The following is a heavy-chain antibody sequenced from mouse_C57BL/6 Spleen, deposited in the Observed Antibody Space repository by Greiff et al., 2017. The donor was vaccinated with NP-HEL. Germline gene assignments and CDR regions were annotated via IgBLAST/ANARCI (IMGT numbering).Heavy chain of an antibody. D-gene: IGHD3-2*02. V-gene: IGHV1-15*01. CDR2: IDPETGGT. Sequence: VQLQQSGAELVRPGASVTLSCKASGYTFTDYEMHWVKQTPVHGLEWIGAIDPETGGTAYNQKFKGKAILTADKSSRTAYMELRSLTSEDSAVYYCTRAAQATGGYYFDYWGQGTTLTVSS. CDR1: GYTFTDYE. CDR3: TRAAQATGGYYFDY. J-gene: IGHJ2*01.